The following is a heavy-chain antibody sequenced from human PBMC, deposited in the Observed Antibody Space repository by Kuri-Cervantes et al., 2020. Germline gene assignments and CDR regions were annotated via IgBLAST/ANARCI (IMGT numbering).Heavy chain of an antibody. CDR2: ISYDGSKK. CDR3: AREDSWCFTFDI. Sequence: GGSLRLSCAASGFTFSSYPMHWVRQAPGKGLEWVAVISYDGSKKYYADSVKGRFTISRDNSKNTLYLQMNSLRAEDTAVYYCAREDSWCFTFDIWGQGTMVTVSS. J-gene: IGHJ3*02. D-gene: IGHD6-13*01. CDR1: GFTFSSYP. V-gene: IGHV3-30*01.